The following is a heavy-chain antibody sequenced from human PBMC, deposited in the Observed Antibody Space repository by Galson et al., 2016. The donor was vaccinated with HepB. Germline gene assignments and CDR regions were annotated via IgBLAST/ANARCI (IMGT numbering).Heavy chain of an antibody. D-gene: IGHD2-15*01. V-gene: IGHV4-39*01. J-gene: IGHJ5*02. Sequence: SETLSLTCTVSGASISSSNFFWGWIRQPPGKGLEWIASMFYGGSTYYNPSLKSRITISVGTSKNQLSLKLRSVTAADTAVYYCARQIGGFCSDSSCPTGFDPWGQGTLVTVSS. CDR3: ARQIGGFCSDSSCPTGFDP. CDR1: GASISSSNFF. CDR2: MFYGGST.